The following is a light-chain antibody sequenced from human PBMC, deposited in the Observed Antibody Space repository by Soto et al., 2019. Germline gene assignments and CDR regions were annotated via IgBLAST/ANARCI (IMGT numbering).Light chain of an antibody. CDR2: DAY. Sequence: EIVLTQSPATLSLSQGERATVSCRPSQSVSSYLAWYQQKPGQAPRLIVYDAYNRATGIPARFSGSGSGTDFTLTISSLEPEDFAVYYCQQSSNWPPVTXGQGTRLEIK. CDR1: QSVSSY. CDR3: QQSSNWPPVT. J-gene: IGKJ5*01. V-gene: IGKV3-11*01.